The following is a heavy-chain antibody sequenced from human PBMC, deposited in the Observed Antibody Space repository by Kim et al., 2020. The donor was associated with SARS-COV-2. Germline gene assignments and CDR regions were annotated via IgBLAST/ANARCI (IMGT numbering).Heavy chain of an antibody. CDR2: ISGDGGST. J-gene: IGHJ4*02. CDR1: GFTFDDYA. Sequence: GGSMRLSCAASGFTFDDYAMHWVRQAPGKGLEWVSLISGDGGSTYYADSVKGRFTISRDNSKNSLYLQMNSLRTEDTALYYCANSRVDSSSWYARENDYYFDYWGQGTLVTVSS. V-gene: IGHV3-43*02. CDR3: ANSRVDSSSWYARENDYYFDY. D-gene: IGHD6-13*01.